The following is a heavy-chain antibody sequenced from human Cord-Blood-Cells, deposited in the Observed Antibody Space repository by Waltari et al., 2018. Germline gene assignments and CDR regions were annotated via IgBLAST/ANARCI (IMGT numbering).Heavy chain of an antibody. CDR1: GYTLTDLS. V-gene: IGHV1-24*01. J-gene: IGHJ3*02. Sequence: QVQLVQSGAKVKKPGASVKDYCKVSGYTLTDLSMHWVRQAPGKGLEWMGGFDPEDGETIYAQKFQGRVTMTEDTSTDTAYMELSSLRSEDTAVYYCATDPLGIGAFDIWGQGTMVTVSS. D-gene: IGHD7-27*01. CDR3: ATDPLGIGAFDI. CDR2: FDPEDGET.